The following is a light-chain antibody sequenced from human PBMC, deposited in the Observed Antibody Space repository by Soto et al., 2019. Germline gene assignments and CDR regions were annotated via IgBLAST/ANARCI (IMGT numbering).Light chain of an antibody. J-gene: IGKJ1*01. CDR2: NVS. V-gene: IGKV3-20*01. Sequence: DIALTQSPRTLCLSPGERATLSCLARQSVSSAYLAWYQQKPGQAPRLLIYNVSRRATGIPDRFSGSGSGTDFTLTVSRLEPEDFAVYYCQQYGASPETFGQGTKV. CDR3: QQYGASPET. CDR1: QSVSSAY.